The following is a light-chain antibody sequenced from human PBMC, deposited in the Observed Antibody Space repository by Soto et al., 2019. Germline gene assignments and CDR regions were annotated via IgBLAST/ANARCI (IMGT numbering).Light chain of an antibody. CDR3: SSFTSSSTWV. V-gene: IGLV2-14*01. Sequence: QSALTQPASVSGSPGQSITISCTGTSGDIGGYNSVSWYQQHPGKAPKLLIYEVVKRPSGVSNRFSGSKSGNTASLTISGLQADDEAYYYCSSFTSSSTWVFGGGTKLTVL. J-gene: IGLJ3*02. CDR2: EVV. CDR1: SGDIGGYNS.